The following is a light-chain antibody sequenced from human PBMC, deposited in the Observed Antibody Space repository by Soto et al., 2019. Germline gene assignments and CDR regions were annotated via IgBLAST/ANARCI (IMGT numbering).Light chain of an antibody. CDR2: DAS. V-gene: IGKV1-27*01. CDR3: QKYNSAPRA. CDR1: QGISNF. Sequence: DIQMTQSPSSLSASVGDRVTITCRASQGISNFLAWYHQKPGKVPKLLIYDASTFQSGVPSRFSGSGSGTDFTLTISSLQPEYVATYYCQKYNSAPRAFGQGTKVEIK. J-gene: IGKJ1*01.